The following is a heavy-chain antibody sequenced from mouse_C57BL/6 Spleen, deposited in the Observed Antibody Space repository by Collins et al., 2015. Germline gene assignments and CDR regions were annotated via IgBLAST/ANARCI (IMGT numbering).Heavy chain of an antibody. J-gene: IGHJ4*01. D-gene: IGHD2-4*01. Sequence: QVQLQQSGPELVKPGASVKISCKASGYTFTDYYINWVKQRPGQGLEWIGWIFPGSGSTYYNEKFKGKATLTVDKSSSTACMLLSSLTSEDSAVYFCARWGYYDYDGNAMDYWGQGTSVTVSS. CDR3: ARWGYYDYDGNAMDY. CDR1: GYTFTDYY. V-gene: IGHV1-75*01. CDR2: IFPGSGST.